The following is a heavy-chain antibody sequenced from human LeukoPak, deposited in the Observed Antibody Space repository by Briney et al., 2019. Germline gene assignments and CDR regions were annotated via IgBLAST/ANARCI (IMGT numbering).Heavy chain of an antibody. CDR2: IIPIFGTA. D-gene: IGHD5-12*01. CDR3: ARDLRGIDTFDY. CDR1: GGTFSSYA. V-gene: IGHV1-69*13. J-gene: IGHJ4*02. Sequence: SVKVSCKASGGTFSSYAISWVRQAPGQGLEWMGGIIPIFGTANYAQKFQGRVTITADESTSTAYMELSSLRSEDTAVYYCARDLRGIDTFDYWGQGTLVTVSS.